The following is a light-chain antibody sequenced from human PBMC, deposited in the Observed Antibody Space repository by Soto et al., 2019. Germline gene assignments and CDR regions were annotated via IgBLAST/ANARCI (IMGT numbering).Light chain of an antibody. Sequence: DVVMTQTPLSLSVTPGQPASISCKSSQSLLHITGETFLFWYLQKPGQSPQLLIYEVSTRVSGMPDRFSGSGSGTDFTLEISRVETDDVGIYYCMQSTQLPPTFGQGTRLG. CDR3: MQSTQLPPT. J-gene: IGKJ5*01. CDR2: EVS. CDR1: QSLLHITGETF. V-gene: IGKV2D-29*02.